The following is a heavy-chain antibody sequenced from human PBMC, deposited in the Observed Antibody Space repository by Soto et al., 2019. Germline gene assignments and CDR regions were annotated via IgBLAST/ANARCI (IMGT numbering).Heavy chain of an antibody. CDR1: GYPFTNYG. CDR2: ISSYNGNT. V-gene: IGHV1-18*01. D-gene: IGHD3-10*01. CDR3: ARGSEAWFWGVYGY. J-gene: IGHJ4*02. Sequence: QVQLVQSGAEVKKPGASVKVSCKASGYPFTNYGIIWVRQAPGQGLEWLGWISSYNGNTIYAQKLQGRVTMTTDTSTSTAHVERRSLRSDDTGVYDCARGSEAWFWGVYGYWGQGTLVTVAS.